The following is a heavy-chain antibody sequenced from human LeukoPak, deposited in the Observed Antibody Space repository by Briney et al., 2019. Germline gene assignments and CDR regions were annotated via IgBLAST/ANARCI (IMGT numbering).Heavy chain of an antibody. CDR1: GGSVSSGSHY. V-gene: IGHV4-61*01. CDR3: AREGGYYIDY. J-gene: IGHJ4*02. CDR2: IYYSGST. D-gene: IGHD3-16*01. Sequence: SETLSLTCTVSGGSVSSGSHYWSWIRQPPGKGLEWIGYIYYSGSTNYNPSLKSRVTISVDTSKNQFSLKLSSVTAADTAVYYRAREGGYYIDYWGQGTLVTVSS.